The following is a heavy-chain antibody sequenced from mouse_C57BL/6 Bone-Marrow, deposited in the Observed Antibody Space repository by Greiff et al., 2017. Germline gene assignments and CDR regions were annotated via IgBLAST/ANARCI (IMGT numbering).Heavy chain of an antibody. V-gene: IGHV15-2*01. CDR3: AREDWGVDWYFDV. CDR2: ILPSIGRT. J-gene: IGHJ1*03. D-gene: IGHD4-1*01. CDR1: DSEVFPIAY. Sequence: QVQLQQSGSELRSPGSSVKLSCKDFDSEVFPIAYMSWVRQKPGHGFEWIGGILPSIGRTISGEKFEDKATLDADTLSNTAYLELNSLTSEDSAIYYCAREDWGVDWYFDVWGTGTTVTVSS.